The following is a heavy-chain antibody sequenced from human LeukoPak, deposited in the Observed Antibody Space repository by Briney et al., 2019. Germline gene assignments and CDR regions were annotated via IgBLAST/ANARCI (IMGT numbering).Heavy chain of an antibody. Sequence: SETLSLTCTVSGYSISSGYYWGWIRQPPGKGLEWIGSIYHSGSTYYNPSLKSRVTISVDTSKNQFSLKLSSVTAADTAVYYCARGGRPASKRSAFDIWGQGTMVTVSS. D-gene: IGHD1-14*01. J-gene: IGHJ3*02. V-gene: IGHV4-38-2*02. CDR3: ARGGRPASKRSAFDI. CDR1: GYSISSGYY. CDR2: IYHSGST.